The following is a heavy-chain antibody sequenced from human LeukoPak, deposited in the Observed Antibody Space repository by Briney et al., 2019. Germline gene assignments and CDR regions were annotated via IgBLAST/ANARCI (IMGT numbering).Heavy chain of an antibody. CDR2: IIPIFGTA. D-gene: IGHD2-21*02. J-gene: IGHJ4*02. CDR1: GYTFTGYA. V-gene: IGHV1-69*13. CDR3: ARTDTPGDY. Sequence: SVKVSCKASGYTFTGYAMNWVRQAPGQGLEWMGGIIPIFGTANYAQKFQGRVTITADESASTAYMELSSLRSEDTAVYYCARTDTPGDYWGQGTLVTVSS.